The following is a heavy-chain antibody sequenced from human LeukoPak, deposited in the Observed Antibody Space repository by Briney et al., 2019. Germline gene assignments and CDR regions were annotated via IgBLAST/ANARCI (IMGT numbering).Heavy chain of an antibody. CDR2: ISSSSSYI. J-gene: IGHJ4*02. CDR1: GFTFSSYS. D-gene: IGHD3-16*02. CDR3: TSSAIGYDYVWGSYLTDY. V-gene: IGHV3-21*01. Sequence: GGSLRLSCAASGFTFSSYSMNWVRQAPGKGLEWVSSISSSSSYIYYADSVKGRFTISRDNDKNSLYLEMNRLRAEDRAVYYCTSSAIGYDYVWGSYLTDYWGQGTLVTVSS.